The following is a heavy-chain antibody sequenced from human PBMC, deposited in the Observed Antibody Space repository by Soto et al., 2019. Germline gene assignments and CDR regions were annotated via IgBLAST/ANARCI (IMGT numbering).Heavy chain of an antibody. V-gene: IGHV1-3*01. CDR3: ARDRTGLRSSPYFDY. CDR1: GYTFTSYA. D-gene: IGHD4-17*01. CDR2: INAGNGNT. Sequence: ASVKVSCKASGYTFTSYAMHWVRQAPGQRLEWMGWINAGNGNTKYSQKFQGRVTITRDTSASTAYMELSSLRSEDTAVYYCARDRTGLRSSPYFDYWGQGTMVTVSS. J-gene: IGHJ4*02.